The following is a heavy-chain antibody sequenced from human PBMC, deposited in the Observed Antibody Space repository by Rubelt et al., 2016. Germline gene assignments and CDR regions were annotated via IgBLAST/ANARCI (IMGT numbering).Heavy chain of an antibody. CDR3: ARGPEPFTYYDYVWGSYRANWFDP. CDR2: SGST. Sequence: SGSTYYNLSLKSRLTISVDTSKNQFSLKLSSVTAADTAVYYCARGPEPFTYYDYVWGSYRANWFDPWGQGTLVTVSS. V-gene: IGHV4-31*02. J-gene: IGHJ5*02. D-gene: IGHD3-16*02.